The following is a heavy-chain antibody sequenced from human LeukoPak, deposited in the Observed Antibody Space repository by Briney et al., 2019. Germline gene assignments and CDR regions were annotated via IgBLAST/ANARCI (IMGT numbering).Heavy chain of an antibody. D-gene: IGHD4-23*01. V-gene: IGHV4-34*01. J-gene: IGHJ3*02. CDR2: INHSGCT. Sequence: SETLSLTCAVYGGSFSGYYWSWIRQPPGKGLEWIGEINHSGCTNYNPSLKSRVTISVDTSKNQFSLKLSSVTAADTAVYYCARDYLGGNPDAFDIWGQGTMVTVSS. CDR3: ARDYLGGNPDAFDI. CDR1: GGSFSGYY.